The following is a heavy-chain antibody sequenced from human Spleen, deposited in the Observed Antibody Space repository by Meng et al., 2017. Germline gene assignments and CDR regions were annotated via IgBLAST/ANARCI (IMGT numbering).Heavy chain of an antibody. D-gene: IGHD6-19*01. CDR2: IGHSGFT. Sequence: QPQLQESGPGLVKPSEALAHTFSVSGGSISTSGYYWGWIRQPPGKGLEWIGSIGHSGFTYYTPSLKSRVTVSIDTSKSQFSLKLTSVTAADTAVYYCVRSSGWVRTGFDPWGQGTLVTVSS. CDR1: GGSISTSGYY. J-gene: IGHJ5*02. CDR3: VRSSGWVRTGFDP. V-gene: IGHV4-39*01.